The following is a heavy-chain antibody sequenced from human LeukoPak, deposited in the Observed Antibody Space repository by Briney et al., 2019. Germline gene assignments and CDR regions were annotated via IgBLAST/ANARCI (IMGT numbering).Heavy chain of an antibody. D-gene: IGHD6-13*01. V-gene: IGHV3-66*01. Sequence: PGGSLRLSCAASGFTFSNYAMSWVRQAPGKGLEWVSVIYSGGSTYYADSVKGRFTISRDNSKNTLYLQMNSLRAEDTAVYYCARVRSGIAAAGPLGGERPNWFDPWGQGTLVTVSS. CDR2: IYSGGST. CDR3: ARVRSGIAAAGPLGGERPNWFDP. J-gene: IGHJ5*02. CDR1: GFTFSNYA.